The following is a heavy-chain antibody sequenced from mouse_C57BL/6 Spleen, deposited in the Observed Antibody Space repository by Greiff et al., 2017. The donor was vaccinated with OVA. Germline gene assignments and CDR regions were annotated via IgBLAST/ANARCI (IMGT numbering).Heavy chain of an antibody. CDR3: AGVYYGSSYDWYFDV. J-gene: IGHJ1*03. V-gene: IGHV1-53*01. D-gene: IGHD1-1*01. Sequence: VQLQQPGTELVKPGASVKLSCKASGYTFTSYWLHWVKQRPGQGLEWIGNINPSNGGTNYNEKFKSKATLTVDKSSSTAYMQLSSLTSEDSAVYYCAGVYYGSSYDWYFDVWGTGTTVTVSS. CDR1: GYTFTSYW. CDR2: INPSNGGT.